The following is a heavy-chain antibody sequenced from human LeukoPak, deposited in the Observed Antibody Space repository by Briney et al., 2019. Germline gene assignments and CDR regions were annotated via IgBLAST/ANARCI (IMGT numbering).Heavy chain of an antibody. CDR1: GLTFSSYC. Sequence: GGSLRLSCAASGLTFSSYCMSWVRQAPGKGLEWVGVIGESGETTIYRDSVKGRLTISRDNSKNTLFLQMSGLRVEDTAVYYCAKGAPVGGTRHFDHWGQGTLVTVSS. V-gene: IGHV3-23*01. D-gene: IGHD1-26*01. J-gene: IGHJ5*02. CDR2: IGESGETT. CDR3: AKGAPVGGTRHFDH.